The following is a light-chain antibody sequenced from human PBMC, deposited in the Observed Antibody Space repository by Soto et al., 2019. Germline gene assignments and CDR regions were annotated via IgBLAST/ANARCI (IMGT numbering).Light chain of an antibody. V-gene: IGKV3-15*01. J-gene: IGKJ4*01. Sequence: EIVMTQSPATLSVSPGERATLSCRATQSVTTTLAWYQQKPGQAPRLLIYGASTGATGIPARFSGSGSGTEFTPIISSLHSEDCAGYYCQQYAIGPLTFGGGTKVEIK. CDR1: QSVTTT. CDR2: GAS. CDR3: QQYAIGPLT.